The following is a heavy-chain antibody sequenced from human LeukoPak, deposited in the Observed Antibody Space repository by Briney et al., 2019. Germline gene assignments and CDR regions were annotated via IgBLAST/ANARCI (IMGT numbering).Heavy chain of an antibody. V-gene: IGHV3-21*01. J-gene: IGHJ4*02. D-gene: IGHD2-2*01. Sequence: PGGSLRLSCAASGFTFSSYSMNWVRKAPGKGLEWVSSISSSSSYIYYADSVEGRFTISRDNAKNSLYLQMNSLRAEDTAVYYCARGCGKGTSCRYYFDYWGQGTLVTVSS. CDR3: ARGCGKGTSCRYYFDY. CDR2: ISSSSSYI. CDR1: GFTFSSYS.